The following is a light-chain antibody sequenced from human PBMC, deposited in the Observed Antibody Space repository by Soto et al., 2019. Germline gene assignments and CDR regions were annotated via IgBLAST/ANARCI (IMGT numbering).Light chain of an antibody. Sequence: QSVLTQPPSVSGAPGQRVTISCTGSSSNIGAGYDVHWYQQLPGTAPKLLIYGNSNRPSGVPDRFSGSKSGTSASLAITVLQAEYEADYYCQSYDSSLSALFGGGTKLTVL. V-gene: IGLV1-40*01. CDR1: SSNIGAGYD. CDR2: GNS. CDR3: QSYDSSLSAL. J-gene: IGLJ3*02.